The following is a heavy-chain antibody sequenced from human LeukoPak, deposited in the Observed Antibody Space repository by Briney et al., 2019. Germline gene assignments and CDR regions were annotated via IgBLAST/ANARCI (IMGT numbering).Heavy chain of an antibody. D-gene: IGHD2-2*01. CDR2: INHSGST. J-gene: IGHJ6*03. CDR1: GGSFSGYY. Sequence: PSETLSLTCAVYGGSFSGYYWSWLRQPPGKGLEWIGEINHSGSTNYNPSLKSRVTISVDTSKNQFSLKLSSVTAADTAVYYCARASRAPLGYCSSTSCYSDYYYYMDVWGKGTTVTVSS. CDR3: ARASRAPLGYCSSTSCYSDYYYYMDV. V-gene: IGHV4-34*01.